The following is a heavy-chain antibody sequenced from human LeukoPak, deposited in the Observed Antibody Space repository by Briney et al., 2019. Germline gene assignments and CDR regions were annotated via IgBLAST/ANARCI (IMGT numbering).Heavy chain of an antibody. CDR2: ISGSGGST. CDR1: DFTFSNYA. CDR3: AKGHAKDRFGDLLIGSEGNSFDY. V-gene: IGHV3-23*01. D-gene: IGHD3-10*01. Sequence: GGSLRLSCAAFDFTFSNYAMSWVRQAPGKGLEWVSTISGSGGSTYYADSVKGRFTISRDNSKNTLYLQMNSLRAEDTAVYYCAKGHAKDRFGDLLIGSEGNSFDYWGQGTLVTVSS. J-gene: IGHJ4*02.